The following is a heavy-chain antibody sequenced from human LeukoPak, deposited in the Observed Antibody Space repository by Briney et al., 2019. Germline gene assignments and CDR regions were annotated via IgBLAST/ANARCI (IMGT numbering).Heavy chain of an antibody. V-gene: IGHV1-18*01. J-gene: IGHJ5*02. CDR1: GYTFTSYG. D-gene: IGHD1-26*01. CDR3: ARDVPLPRPNRWFDP. CDR2: ISAYNGNT. Sequence: GASVKVSCKASGYTFTSYGISWVRQAPGQGLEWMGWISAYNGNTNYALKLQGRVTMTTDTSTSTAYMELRSLRSDDTAVYYCARDVPLPRPNRWFDPWGQGTLVTVSS.